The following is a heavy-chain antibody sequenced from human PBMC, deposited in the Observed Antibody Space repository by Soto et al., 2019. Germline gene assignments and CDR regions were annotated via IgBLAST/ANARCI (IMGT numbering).Heavy chain of an antibody. CDR3: ARQIGRGSWSLDH. V-gene: IGHV4-39*01. J-gene: IGHJ4*02. CDR1: GGSISSSDYW. Sequence: QLQLQESGPGLVKPAETLSLTCTVSGGSISSSDYWWGWIRQPPGKGLEWIGSIYYTGSTYYNPSRKSRVIMSVDTSKNQFSLRLSSVTAADTAVYYCARQIGRGSWSLDHWGQGTLVTVSS. D-gene: IGHD6-13*01. CDR2: IYYTGST.